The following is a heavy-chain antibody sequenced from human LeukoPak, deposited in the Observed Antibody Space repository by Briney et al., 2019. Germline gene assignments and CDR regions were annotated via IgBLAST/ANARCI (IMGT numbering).Heavy chain of an antibody. V-gene: IGHV3-7*01. CDR1: GFTFSSYW. D-gene: IGHD2-2*01. CDR3: ARLKDSQLLSNLDY. CDR2: IKQDGTEK. Sequence: GESLRLSCAASGFTFSSYWMSWVRQAPGKGLEWVANIKQDGTEKYYVDSMKGRFTISRDNAKNSLYLQMNSLRAEDTAMYYCARLKDSQLLSNLDYWGQGTLVTVSS. J-gene: IGHJ4*02.